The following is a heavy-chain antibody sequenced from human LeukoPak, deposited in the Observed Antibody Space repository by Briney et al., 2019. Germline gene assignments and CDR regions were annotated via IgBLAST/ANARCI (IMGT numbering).Heavy chain of an antibody. Sequence: ASVKVSCKASGYTFTSYGISWVRQAPGQGLEWMGWISAYNGNTNYAQTLQGRVTITTDTSTSRAYMELRSLRSDDTAVYYCARDSGSYYDILTGYYPWGQGTLVTVSS. V-gene: IGHV1-18*01. J-gene: IGHJ5*02. D-gene: IGHD3-9*01. CDR1: GYTFTSYG. CDR2: ISAYNGNT. CDR3: ARDSGSYYDILTGYYP.